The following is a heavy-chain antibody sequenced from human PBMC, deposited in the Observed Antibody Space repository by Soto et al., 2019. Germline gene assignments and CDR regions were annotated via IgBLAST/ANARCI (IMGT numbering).Heavy chain of an antibody. CDR3: ARHPTPLGWKAPIDGFDN. Sequence: GESLKISCKGSGYSFTSYWIGWVRQMPGKGLEWMGIIYPGDSDTRYSPSFQGQVTISADKSIRTAYLQWSSLKAADTAMYYCARHPTPLGWKAPIDGFDNWGQGTLVTVSS. J-gene: IGHJ4*02. CDR1: GYSFTSYW. V-gene: IGHV5-51*01. D-gene: IGHD1-1*01. CDR2: IYPGDSDT.